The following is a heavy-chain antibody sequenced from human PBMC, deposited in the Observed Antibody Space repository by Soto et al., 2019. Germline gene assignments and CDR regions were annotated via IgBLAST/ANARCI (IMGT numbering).Heavy chain of an antibody. J-gene: IGHJ4*02. CDR3: AQDGLGGGPYSSSWLDLDY. Sequence: QVQLVESGGGVVQPGRSLRLSCAASGFTFSSYGMHWVRQAPGKGLEWVAVISYDGSNKYYADSVKGRFTISRDNSKNTLVLEMNSLGAEDRAVYYCAQDGLGGGPYSSSWLDLDYWGQGTLVTVS. D-gene: IGHD6-13*01. V-gene: IGHV3-30*18. CDR1: GFTFSSYG. CDR2: ISYDGSNK.